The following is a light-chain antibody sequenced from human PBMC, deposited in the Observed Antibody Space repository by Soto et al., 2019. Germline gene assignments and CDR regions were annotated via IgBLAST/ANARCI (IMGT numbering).Light chain of an antibody. CDR2: EVS. Sequence: QSALIQPASVSGSPGQSITISCTGTSSDVGGYNYVSWYQQHPGKAPKLMIYEVSNRPSGVSNRFSGSKSGNTASLTISGLQAEDEADYYCSSYTSSSTYVFGTGTKVTV. CDR1: SSDVGGYNY. J-gene: IGLJ1*01. V-gene: IGLV2-14*01. CDR3: SSYTSSSTYV.